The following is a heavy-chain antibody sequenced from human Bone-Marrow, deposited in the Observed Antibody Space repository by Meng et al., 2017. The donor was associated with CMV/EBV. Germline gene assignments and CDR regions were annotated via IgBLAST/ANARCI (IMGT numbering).Heavy chain of an antibody. J-gene: IGHJ6*02. Sequence: GGSLRLSCAASGFTFSGYSMNWVRQAPGKGLEWVSYISSSSSYIYYADSVKGRFTISRDNAKNSLYLQMNSLRAEDTAVYYCARDVVDCTNGVCARRGMDVWGQGTTVTVSS. V-gene: IGHV3-21*05. D-gene: IGHD2-8*01. CDR2: ISSSSSYI. CDR1: GFTFSGYS. CDR3: ARDVVDCTNGVCARRGMDV.